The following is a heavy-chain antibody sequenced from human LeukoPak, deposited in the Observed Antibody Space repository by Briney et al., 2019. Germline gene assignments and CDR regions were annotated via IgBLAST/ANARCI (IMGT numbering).Heavy chain of an antibody. J-gene: IGHJ5*02. CDR1: GYTFTSYY. CDR2: INPSGGST. V-gene: IGHV1-46*01. D-gene: IGHD6-13*01. Sequence: ASVKVSCKASGYTFTSYYMHWVRQAPGQGLEWMGMINPSGGSTSYAQKFQGRVTMTRDTSTSTVYMELSSLRSEDTAVYYCAREIAAAGPWFDPWGQGTLVTVSS. CDR3: AREIAAAGPWFDP.